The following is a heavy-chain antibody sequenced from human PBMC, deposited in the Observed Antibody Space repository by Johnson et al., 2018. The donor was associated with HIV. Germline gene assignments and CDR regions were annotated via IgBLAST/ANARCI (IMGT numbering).Heavy chain of an antibody. Sequence: QEKLVESGGGVVQPGRSLRLSCAASGFTFSSYGMHWVRQAPGKGLEWVAVISYDGSNKYYADSVKGRFTISRDNSTNTLYLQMNSLRAEDTAVYYCASIDAFDIWGQGTMVTVSS. V-gene: IGHV3-30*03. CDR3: ASIDAFDI. CDR1: GFTFSSYG. J-gene: IGHJ3*02. CDR2: ISYDGSNK.